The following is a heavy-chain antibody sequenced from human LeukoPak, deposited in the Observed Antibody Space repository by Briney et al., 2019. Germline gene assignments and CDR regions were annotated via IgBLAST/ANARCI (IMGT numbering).Heavy chain of an antibody. CDR2: IWYDGSNK. D-gene: IGHD3-22*01. V-gene: IGHV3-33*01. CDR1: GFTFSSYG. CDR3: ARGGVVVVTPFDL. J-gene: IGHJ2*01. Sequence: GRSLRLSCAASGFTFSSYGMHLVRQAPGKGLEWVAVIWYDGSNKYYADSVKGRFTISRDNSKNTLYLQMNSLRAEDTAVYYCARGGVVVVTPFDLWGRGTLVTVSS.